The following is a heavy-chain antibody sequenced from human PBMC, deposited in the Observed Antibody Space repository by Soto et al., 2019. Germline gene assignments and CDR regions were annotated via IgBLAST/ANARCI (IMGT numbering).Heavy chain of an antibody. J-gene: IGHJ6*02. V-gene: IGHV3-30-3*01. D-gene: IGHD5-18*01. CDR1: GLTFSSYA. Sequence: GGSMRLSSAASGLTFSSYAMPWVRQAPGKGLEWVAVISYDGSNKYYADSVKGRFTISRDNSKNTLYLQMNSLRAEDTAVYYCARRGYSYGENYGMDVWGQGTTVTVSS. CDR3: ARRGYSYGENYGMDV. CDR2: ISYDGSNK.